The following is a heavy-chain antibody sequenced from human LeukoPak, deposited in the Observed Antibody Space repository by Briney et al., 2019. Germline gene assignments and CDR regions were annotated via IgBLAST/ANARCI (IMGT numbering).Heavy chain of an antibody. CDR2: IIPIFGTA. Sequence: SVKVSCKASGGTFSSYAISWVRQAPGQGLEWMGGIIPIFGTANYAQKFQGRVTITADESTSTAYMELSSLRSEDTAVYYCARGSSIASFNDAFDIWGQGTMITVSS. CDR3: ARGSSIASFNDAFDI. CDR1: GGTFSSYA. D-gene: IGHD6-6*01. V-gene: IGHV1-69*13. J-gene: IGHJ3*02.